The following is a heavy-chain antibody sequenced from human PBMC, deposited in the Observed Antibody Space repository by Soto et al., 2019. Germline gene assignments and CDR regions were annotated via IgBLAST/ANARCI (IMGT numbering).Heavy chain of an antibody. CDR2: ISAYNGNT. J-gene: IGHJ3*02. CDR3: ARAGGYDRRAGAFDI. Sequence: GASVKVSCKASGYTFTSYGISWVRQAPGQGLEWMGWISAYNGNTNYAQKLQGRVTMTTDTSTSTAYMELRSLRSDDTDVYYCARAGGYDRRAGAFDIWGQGTMVTVSS. V-gene: IGHV1-18*01. CDR1: GYTFTSYG. D-gene: IGHD5-12*01.